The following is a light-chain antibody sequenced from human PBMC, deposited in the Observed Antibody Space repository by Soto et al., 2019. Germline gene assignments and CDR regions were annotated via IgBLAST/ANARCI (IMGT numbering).Light chain of an antibody. CDR1: QSISSS. Sequence: DIQMTQSPSSLSASVGDKFAITRRASQSISSSLNWYQQKSGKAPNLLIYGVSRLQGGVPSRFSGSGSGTDFTLSISSLQPEDFATYYCQQSYTAPSITFGQGTRLEIK. CDR3: QQSYTAPSIT. CDR2: GVS. V-gene: IGKV1-39*01. J-gene: IGKJ5*01.